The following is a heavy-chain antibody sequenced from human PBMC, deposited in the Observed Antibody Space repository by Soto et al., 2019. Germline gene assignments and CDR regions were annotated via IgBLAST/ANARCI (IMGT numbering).Heavy chain of an antibody. J-gene: IGHJ6*02. Sequence: SQTLSLTCAISGDSVSSNSAAWNWIRQSPSRGLEWPGRTYYRSKWYNDYAVSVKSRITINPDTSKNQLSLQLNSVTPEDTAVYYCARLVGATYYYYYGMDVWGQGTTVTVS. CDR1: GDSVSSNSAA. CDR3: ARLVGATYYYYYGMDV. D-gene: IGHD1-26*01. V-gene: IGHV6-1*01. CDR2: TYYRSKWYN.